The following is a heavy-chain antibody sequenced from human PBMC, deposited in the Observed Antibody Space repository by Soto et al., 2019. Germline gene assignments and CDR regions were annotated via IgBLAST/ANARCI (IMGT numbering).Heavy chain of an antibody. D-gene: IGHD3-10*01. CDR3: TTDSMVRGNFDY. V-gene: IGHV3-15*07. CDR2: IKSKTDGGTT. J-gene: IGHJ4*02. CDR1: SVSNAW. Sequence: SVSNAWMNWVRQAPGKGLEWVGRIKSKTDGGTTDYAAPVKGGFTISRDDSKNTLYLQMNSLKTEDTAVYYCTTDSMVRGNFDYWGQGTLVTVSS.